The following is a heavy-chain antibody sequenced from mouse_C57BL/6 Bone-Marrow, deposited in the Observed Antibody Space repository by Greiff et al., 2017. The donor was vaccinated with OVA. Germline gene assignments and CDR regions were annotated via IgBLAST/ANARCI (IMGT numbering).Heavy chain of an antibody. V-gene: IGHV1-69*01. D-gene: IGHD5-5*01. J-gene: IGHJ4*01. Sequence: QVQLKQPGAELVMPGASVKLSCKASGYTFTSYWMHWVKQRPGQGLEWIGEIDPSDSYTNYNQKFKGKSTLTVDKSSSTAYMQLSSLTSEDSAVYYCARDYHYWGQGTSVTVSS. CDR3: ARDYHY. CDR2: IDPSDSYT. CDR1: GYTFTSYW.